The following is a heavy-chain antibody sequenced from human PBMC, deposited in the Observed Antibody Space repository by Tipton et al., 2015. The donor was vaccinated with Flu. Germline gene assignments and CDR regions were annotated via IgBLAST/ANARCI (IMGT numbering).Heavy chain of an antibody. D-gene: IGHD3-9*01. V-gene: IGHV1-69*18. CDR1: GGAFSGYS. CDR3: ARHETYNDILIGPFDY. J-gene: IGHJ4*02. Sequence: QVQPVQSGAEVKKPGSSVKVSCKASGGAFSGYSFSWVRQAPGRGLEWRGRIIPISDTSNYAQKFQGRVTITADESTRTAYMELSSLRSEDTAIYYCARHETYNDILIGPFDYWDQGTLVTVSS. CDR2: IIPISDTS.